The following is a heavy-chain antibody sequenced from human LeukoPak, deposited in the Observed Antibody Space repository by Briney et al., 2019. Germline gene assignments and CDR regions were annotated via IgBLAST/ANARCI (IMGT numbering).Heavy chain of an antibody. CDR3: AKDQGRVVPAAMSLDY. CDR1: GFTFSSYG. V-gene: IGHV3-30*02. J-gene: IGHJ4*02. Sequence: GGSLRLSCAASGFTFSSYGMHWVRQAPGKGLEWVAFIRYDGSNKYYADSVKGRFTISRDNSKNTLYLQMNSLRAEDTAVYYCAKDQGRVVPAAMSLDYWGQGTLVTVSS. D-gene: IGHD2-2*01. CDR2: IRYDGSNK.